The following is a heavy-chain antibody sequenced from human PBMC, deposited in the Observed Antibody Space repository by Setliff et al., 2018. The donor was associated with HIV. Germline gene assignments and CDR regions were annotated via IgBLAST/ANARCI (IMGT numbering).Heavy chain of an antibody. Sequence: PGESLKISCKGSGYSFSNYWIAWVRQMPGKGLEWMGAIYPGDSDTRYSQSFRGQVTISADKSIRIAYLQWSSLRTSDTAMYYCAKAGGDSWGQGTLVTVSS. V-gene: IGHV5-51*01. J-gene: IGHJ5*01. CDR1: GYSFSNYW. D-gene: IGHD3-10*01. CDR2: IYPGDSDT. CDR3: AKAGGDS.